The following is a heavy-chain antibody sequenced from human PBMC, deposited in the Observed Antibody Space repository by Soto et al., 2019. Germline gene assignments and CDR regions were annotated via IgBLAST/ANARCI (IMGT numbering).Heavy chain of an antibody. J-gene: IGHJ6*02. CDR1: GFTFSSYG. D-gene: IGHD3-16*01. Sequence: GGSLRLSCAASGFTFSSYGMHWVRQAPGKGLEWVAVIWYDGSNKYYADSVKGRFTISRDNSKNTLYLQMNSLRAEDTAVYYCARDRVRLGELEGMDVWGQGTTVTVSS. CDR3: ARDRVRLGELEGMDV. V-gene: IGHV3-33*01. CDR2: IWYDGSNK.